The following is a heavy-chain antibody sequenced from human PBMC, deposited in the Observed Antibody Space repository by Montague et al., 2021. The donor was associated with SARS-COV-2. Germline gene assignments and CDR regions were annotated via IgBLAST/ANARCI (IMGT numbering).Heavy chain of an antibody. CDR1: GGTISSYY. CDR2: IYYSGTT. J-gene: IGHJ4*01. D-gene: IGHD1-26*01. CDR3: ARQRGGPTIACYFDF. Sequence: SETLSLTCTVSGGTISSYYWCWVRQPPGKGLEWIGFIYYSGTTDYNPPLNSRVTLSVDTSKNQFFLALSSVTPADTAFYYFARQRGGPTIACYFDFWGHGTLVTVSS. V-gene: IGHV4-59*13.